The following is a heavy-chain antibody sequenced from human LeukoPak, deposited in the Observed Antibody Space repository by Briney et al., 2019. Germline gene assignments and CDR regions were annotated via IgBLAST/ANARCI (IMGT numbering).Heavy chain of an antibody. CDR3: AKLQVLGTTYY. CDR2: ISGSGGST. Sequence: GGSLRLSCAASGFTFSSYAMSWVRQAPGKGLEWVSAISGSGGSTYYADSVKGRFTISRDNSKNTLYLQMISLRAEDTAVYYCAKLQVLGTTYYWGQGTLVTVSS. V-gene: IGHV3-23*01. CDR1: GFTFSSYA. D-gene: IGHD1-1*01. J-gene: IGHJ4*02.